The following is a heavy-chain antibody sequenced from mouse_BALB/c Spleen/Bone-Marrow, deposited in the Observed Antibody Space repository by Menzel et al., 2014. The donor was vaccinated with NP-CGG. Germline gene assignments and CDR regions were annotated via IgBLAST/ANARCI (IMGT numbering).Heavy chain of an antibody. CDR1: GYTFTRYT. Sequence: VQLQQSGAELARPGASVKMSCKASGYTFTRYTMHWVKQRPGQGLDWIGYINPSSGYTNYSQKFKDKATLTADKSSSTAYMQLSSLTSEDSADHYCARGGNYVWFAYWGQGSLVTVSA. CDR2: INPSSGYT. J-gene: IGHJ3*01. CDR3: ARGGNYVWFAY. D-gene: IGHD2-1*01. V-gene: IGHV1-4*01.